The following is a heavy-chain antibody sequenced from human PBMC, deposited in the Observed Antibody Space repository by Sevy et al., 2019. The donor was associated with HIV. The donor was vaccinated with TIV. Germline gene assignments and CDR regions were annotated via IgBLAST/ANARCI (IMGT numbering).Heavy chain of an antibody. CDR1: GFTFSSYW. V-gene: IGHV3-74*03. J-gene: IGHJ4*02. CDR2: INSGGSST. CDR3: ARVAAGMGQQIDY. Sequence: GGSLRLSCAASGFTFSSYWMTWARQAPGEGLVWVSRINSGGSSTTYADSVKGRFTISRDNAENTLSLQMNSLRAEDTAVYYCARVAAGMGQQIDYWGQGTLVNVSS. D-gene: IGHD6-19*01.